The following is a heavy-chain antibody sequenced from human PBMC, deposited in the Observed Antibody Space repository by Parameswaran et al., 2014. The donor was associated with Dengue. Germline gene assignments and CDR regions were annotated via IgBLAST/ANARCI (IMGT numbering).Heavy chain of an antibody. J-gene: IGHJ4*02. CDR2: ISTDGSAT. CDR3: ARDLRCPRRTDCYSDH. Sequence: WIRQPPGKGLVWVSYISTDGSATNYADSVKGRFTISRDNAKNMLYLQMNSLRAEDTAVYYCARDLRCPRRTDCYSDHWGQGTLVTVSS. V-gene: IGHV3-74*01. D-gene: IGHD2-21*02.